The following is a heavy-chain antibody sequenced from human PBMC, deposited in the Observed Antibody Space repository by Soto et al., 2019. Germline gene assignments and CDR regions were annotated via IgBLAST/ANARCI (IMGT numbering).Heavy chain of an antibody. V-gene: IGHV3-21*01. CDR2: ISSSSSYI. D-gene: IGHD3-3*01. CDR3: AREMMKQGSAKGYYDFWSGYLGAGLDV. Sequence: GGSLRLSCAASGFTFSSYSMNWVRQAPGKGLEWVSSISSSSSYIYYADSVKGRFTISRDNAKNSLYLQMNSLRAEDTAVYYCAREMMKQGSAKGYYDFWSGYLGAGLDVWGKGTTVTVSS. CDR1: GFTFSSYS. J-gene: IGHJ6*04.